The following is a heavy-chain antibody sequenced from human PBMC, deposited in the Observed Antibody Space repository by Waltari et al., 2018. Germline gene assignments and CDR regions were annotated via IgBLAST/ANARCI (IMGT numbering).Heavy chain of an antibody. D-gene: IGHD3-16*01. CDR3: AGGRGGYYYYYYYMDV. V-gene: IGHV4-34*01. J-gene: IGHJ6*03. CDR1: GGSFSGYY. Sequence: QVQLQQWGAGLLKPSETLSLTCAVYGGSFSGYYWSWIRQPPGKGLEWIGEINHSGSTNYTPSLKSRVTISVDTSKNQFSLKLSSVTAADTAVYYWAGGRGGYYYYYYYMDVWGKGTTVTISS. CDR2: INHSGST.